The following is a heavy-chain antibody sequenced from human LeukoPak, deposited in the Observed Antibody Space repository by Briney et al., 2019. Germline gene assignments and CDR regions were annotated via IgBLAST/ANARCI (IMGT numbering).Heavy chain of an antibody. CDR1: GFTFSGYS. CDR3: ARAYYYGSGSYYPKDDY. J-gene: IGHJ4*02. D-gene: IGHD3-10*01. Sequence: GGSLRLSCAASGFTFSGYSMNWVRQAPGKGLEWVSSISSSSSYIYYADSVKGRFTISRDNAKNSLYLQMNSLRAEDTAVYYCARAYYYGSGSYYPKDDYWGQGTLVTVSS. CDR2: ISSSSSYI. V-gene: IGHV3-21*01.